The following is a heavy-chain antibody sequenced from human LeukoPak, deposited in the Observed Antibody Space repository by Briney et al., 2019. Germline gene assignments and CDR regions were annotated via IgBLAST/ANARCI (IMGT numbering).Heavy chain of an antibody. CDR2: IHETGDS. V-gene: IGHV3-69-1*02. Sequence: PGGSLRLSCVGSGLALRNYHVTWVRQAPGKGLEWVADIHETGDSHYADSVKGRFIISRENAKNSVYLQMNSLRADDTAVYYCAATGRWGQGTLVAVSS. J-gene: IGHJ4*02. CDR1: GLALRNYH. CDR3: AATGR.